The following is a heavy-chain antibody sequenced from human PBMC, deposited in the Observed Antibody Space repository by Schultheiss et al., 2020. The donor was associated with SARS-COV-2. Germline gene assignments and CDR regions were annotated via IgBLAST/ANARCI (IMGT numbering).Heavy chain of an antibody. D-gene: IGHD6-13*01. J-gene: IGHJ4*02. CDR1: GGTFSSYT. CDR2: IIPILGIA. Sequence: SVKVSCKASGGTFSSYTISWVRQAPGQGLEWMGRIIPILGIANYAQKFQGRVTITADKSTSTAYMELSSLRSEDTAVYYCARVRVLSRQQLGYWGQGTLVTVSS. CDR3: ARVRVLSRQQLGY. V-gene: IGHV1-69*02.